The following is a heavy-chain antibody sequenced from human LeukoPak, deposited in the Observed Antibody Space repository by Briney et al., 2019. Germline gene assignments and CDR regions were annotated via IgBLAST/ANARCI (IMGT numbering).Heavy chain of an antibody. Sequence: ASVKVSCKASGYTFTSYGISWVRQAPGQGLEWMGWISAYNGNTNYAQKLQGRVTMTTDTSTSTAYMELRSLRSDDTAVYYCARAHLREASNWFDPWGQGTLVTVSS. CDR1: GYTFTSYG. V-gene: IGHV1-18*01. CDR2: ISAYNGNT. CDR3: ARAHLREASNWFDP. J-gene: IGHJ5*02.